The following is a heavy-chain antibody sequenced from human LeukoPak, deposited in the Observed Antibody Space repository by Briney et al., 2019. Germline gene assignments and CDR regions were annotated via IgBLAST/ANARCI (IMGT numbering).Heavy chain of an antibody. V-gene: IGHV5-51*01. J-gene: IGHJ4*02. D-gene: IGHD1-26*01. CDR2: IYPGDSDT. CDR1: GYSFTSYW. CDR3: ARAGIVGATSFDY. Sequence: HGESLKISCKGSGYSFTSYWIGWVRQMPGKGLEWMGIIYPGDSDTRYSPSFQGQVTISADKSISTAYLQWSSLEASDTAMYYCARAGIVGATSFDYWGQGTLVTVSS.